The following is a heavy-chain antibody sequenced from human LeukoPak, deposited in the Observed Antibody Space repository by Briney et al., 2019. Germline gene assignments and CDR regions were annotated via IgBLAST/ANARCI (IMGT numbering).Heavy chain of an antibody. CDR3: ARVPRYSLVRFDY. J-gene: IGHJ4*02. D-gene: IGHD6-13*01. CDR2: INAGNGNT. CDR1: GYTFTSYA. Sequence: GASVKVSCKASGYTFTSYAMHWVRQAPGQGLEWMGWINAGNGNTKYSQKFQGRVTITRDTSASTAYMELSSLRSEDTAVYYCARVPRYSLVRFDYWGQGTLVTVSS. V-gene: IGHV1-3*01.